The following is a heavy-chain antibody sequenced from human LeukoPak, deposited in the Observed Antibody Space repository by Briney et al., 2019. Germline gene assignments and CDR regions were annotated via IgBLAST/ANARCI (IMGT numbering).Heavy chain of an antibody. CDR1: GYTFTGYY. V-gene: IGHV1-18*04. J-gene: IGHJ6*02. CDR3: ARAGRTNRIAAARYYYGMDV. D-gene: IGHD6-13*01. CDR2: ISAYNGNT. Sequence: ASVKVSCKASGYTFTGYYIHWVRQAPGQGLERMGWISAYNGNTNYAQKLQGRVTMTTDTSTSTAYMELRSLRSDDTAVYYCARAGRTNRIAAARYYYGMDVWGQGTTVTVSS.